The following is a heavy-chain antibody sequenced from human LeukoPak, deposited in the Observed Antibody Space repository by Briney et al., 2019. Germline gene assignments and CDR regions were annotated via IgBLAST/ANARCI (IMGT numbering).Heavy chain of an antibody. CDR3: ARDAYIGEYDILTGSSN. V-gene: IGHV1-2*02. CDR1: GYTFTGYY. J-gene: IGHJ4*02. D-gene: IGHD3-9*01. CDR2: INPNSGGT. Sequence: ASVKVSCKASGYTFTGYYMHWVRQAPGQGLEWMGWINPNSGGTNYAQKFQGRVTMTRDTSISTAYMELSRLRSDDTAVYYCARDAYIGEYDILTGSSNWGQGTLVTVSS.